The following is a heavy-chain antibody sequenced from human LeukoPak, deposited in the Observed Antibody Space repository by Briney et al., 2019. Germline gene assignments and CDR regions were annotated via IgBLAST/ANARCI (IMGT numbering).Heavy chain of an antibody. D-gene: IGHD5-24*01. V-gene: IGHV3-7*01. J-gene: IGHJ4*02. CDR2: IKQDGSEK. CDR3: ARVRIRDGYKGMYFDY. CDR1: GGSFSGYY. Sequence: ETLSLTCAVYGGSFSGYYWSWVRQAPGKGLEWVANIKQDGSEKYYVDSVKGRFTISRDNAKNSLYPQMNSLRAEDTAVYYCARVRIRDGYKGMYFDYWGQGTLVTVSS.